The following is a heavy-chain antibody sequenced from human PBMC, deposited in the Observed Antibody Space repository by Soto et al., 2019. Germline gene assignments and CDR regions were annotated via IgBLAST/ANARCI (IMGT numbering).Heavy chain of an antibody. V-gene: IGHV3-23*01. D-gene: IGHD6-19*01. Sequence: EVQLLESGGGLVQPGGSLRLSCAASGFTFSSYAMSWVRQAPGKGLEWVSAISGSGGSTYYADSVKGRFTISRDNSKNTLYLQMNSLRAEDTAVYYCAKEAVAGDYYYYGMDVWGQGTTVTVSS. CDR3: AKEAVAGDYYYYGMDV. J-gene: IGHJ6*02. CDR1: GFTFSSYA. CDR2: ISGSGGST.